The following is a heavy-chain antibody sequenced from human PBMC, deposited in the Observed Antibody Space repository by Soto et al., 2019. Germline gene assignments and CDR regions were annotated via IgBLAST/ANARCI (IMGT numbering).Heavy chain of an antibody. D-gene: IGHD4-17*01. J-gene: IGHJ6*02. Sequence: GGSLRLSCAASGFTFSSYGMHWVRQAPGKGLEWVAVIWYDGSNKYYADSVKGRFTISRDNSKNALYLQMNSLRAEDTAVYYCARDRLTTVVTWPYYYYGMDVWGQGTTVTVSS. CDR1: GFTFSSYG. CDR3: ARDRLTTVVTWPYYYYGMDV. V-gene: IGHV3-33*01. CDR2: IWYDGSNK.